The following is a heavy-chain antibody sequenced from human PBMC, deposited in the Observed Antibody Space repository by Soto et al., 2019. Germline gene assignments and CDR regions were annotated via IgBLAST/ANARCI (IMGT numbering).Heavy chain of an antibody. CDR2: INHSGST. D-gene: IGHD3-10*01. V-gene: IGHV4-34*01. Sequence: QVQLQQWGAGLLKPSETLSLTCAVYGGSFSGYYWSWIRQPPGKGLEWIGEINHSGSTNYNPSLKSRVTISVDTSKNQFSLKLSSGTAADTAVYYCARRRHPLGHGSGSYVYWGQGTLVTVSS. J-gene: IGHJ4*02. CDR1: GGSFSGYY. CDR3: ARRRHPLGHGSGSYVY.